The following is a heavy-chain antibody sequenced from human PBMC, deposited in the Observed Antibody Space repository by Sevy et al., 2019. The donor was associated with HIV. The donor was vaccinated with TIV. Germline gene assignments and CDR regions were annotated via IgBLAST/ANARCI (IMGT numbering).Heavy chain of an antibody. J-gene: IGHJ4*02. CDR2: ISVDGTNK. CDR1: GFTVTNYV. V-gene: IGHV3-33*08. Sequence: GGSLRLSCAASGFTVTNYVIHWVRQAPGKGLEWVALISVDGTNKQYADSVKGRFTISRDNAENSLYLQMNSVRAEDTAVYYCARDLFSGGNAVYGYWGQGTLVTVSS. CDR3: ARDLFSGGNAVYGY. D-gene: IGHD2-15*01.